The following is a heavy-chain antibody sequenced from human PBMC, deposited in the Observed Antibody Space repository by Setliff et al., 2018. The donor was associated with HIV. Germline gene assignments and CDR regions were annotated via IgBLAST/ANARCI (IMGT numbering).Heavy chain of an antibody. D-gene: IGHD6-19*01. V-gene: IGHV3-30*04. CDR3: ATGGLGYSRAWYRMGH. CDR2: ISYDGSNK. J-gene: IGHJ4*02. CDR1: GITFSSYA. Sequence: GGSLRLSCAASGITFSSYAMHWVRQAPGKGLQWVAIISYDGSNKYYADSLKGRFTISRDDSKNTLYLQMNSLRPEDTAVYYCATGGLGYSRAWYRMGHWDQGTLVTVSS.